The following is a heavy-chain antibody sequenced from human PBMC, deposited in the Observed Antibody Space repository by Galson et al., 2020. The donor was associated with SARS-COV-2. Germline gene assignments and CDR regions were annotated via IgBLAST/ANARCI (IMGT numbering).Heavy chain of an antibody. CDR2: MNPNSVNT. Sequence: ASVKVSCKASGYTFTSYDINWVRQATGQGLEWMGWMNPNSVNTGYAQKFQGRVTMTRNTSISTAYMELSSLRSEDTAVYYCARDYGDDYYCYGMDVWGQGTTVTVSS. CDR3: ARDYGDDYYCYGMDV. CDR1: GYTFTSYD. D-gene: IGHD4-17*01. V-gene: IGHV1-8*01. J-gene: IGHJ6*02.